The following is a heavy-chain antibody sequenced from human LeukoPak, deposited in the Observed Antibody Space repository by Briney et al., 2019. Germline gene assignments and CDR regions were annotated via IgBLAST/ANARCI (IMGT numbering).Heavy chain of an antibody. CDR1: GGSISSSSYY. CDR3: ASEYSSGWFRWGYYFDY. Sequence: PSETLSLTCTVSGGSISSSSYYWGWIRQPPGKGLEWIGSIYYSGSTYYNPSLKSRVTISVDTSKNQFSLKLSSVTAADTAVYYCASEYSSGWFRWGYYFDYWGQGTLVTVSS. CDR2: IYYSGST. V-gene: IGHV4-39*07. J-gene: IGHJ4*02. D-gene: IGHD6-19*01.